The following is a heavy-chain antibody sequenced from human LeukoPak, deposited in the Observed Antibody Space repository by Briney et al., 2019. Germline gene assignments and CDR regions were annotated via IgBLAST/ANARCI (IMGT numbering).Heavy chain of an antibody. CDR3: ARWFYDSSGYYSYEY. Sequence: SETLALTCTVSGGSISGYYWSWIRQSPGKGLKWIGYIYYSGSTNYNPSLKSRVTILVDTSKNQFSLKLSSVTAADTAVYYCARWFYDSSGYYSYEYWGQGTLVTVSS. J-gene: IGHJ4*02. D-gene: IGHD3-22*01. CDR2: IYYSGST. CDR1: GGSISGYY. V-gene: IGHV4-59*01.